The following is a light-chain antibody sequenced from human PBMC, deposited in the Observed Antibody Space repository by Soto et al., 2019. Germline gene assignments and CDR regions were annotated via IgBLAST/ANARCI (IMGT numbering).Light chain of an antibody. CDR1: HTLTSSQ. J-gene: IGKJ1*01. Sequence: EIVLTQSPGTLSLSPGDRATITCTSSHTLTSSQLAWYQQKPGQAPRLLIYGASSRATGIPKRFSGSESGTHFTLTISSLEPEDFAVYYCQPFALSGTFGQGTKVEIK. CDR2: GAS. V-gene: IGKV3-20*01. CDR3: QPFALSGT.